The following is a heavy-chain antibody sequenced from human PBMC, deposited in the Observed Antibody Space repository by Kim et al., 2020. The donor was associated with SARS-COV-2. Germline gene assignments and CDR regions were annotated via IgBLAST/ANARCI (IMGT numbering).Heavy chain of an antibody. Sequence: VKGRFTISRDNSKNTLYLQMNSLRAEDTAVYYCAKDQGRAYYGSGGGMDVWGQGTTVTVSS. J-gene: IGHJ6*02. D-gene: IGHD3-10*01. CDR3: AKDQGRAYYGSGGGMDV. V-gene: IGHV3-30*02.